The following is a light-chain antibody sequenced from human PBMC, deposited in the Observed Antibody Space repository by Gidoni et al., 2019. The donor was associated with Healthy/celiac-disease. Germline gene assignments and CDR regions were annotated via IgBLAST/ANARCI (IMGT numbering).Light chain of an antibody. CDR2: DAS. J-gene: IGKJ1*01. CDR3: QQRSNWWT. Sequence: ELVLTQSPATLSLSPGERATLSCRASQSVSSYLAWYQQKPGQAPRLLIYDASNRATGIPARFSGSGSGTDFTLTISSLEPEDFAVYYWQQRSNWWTFGQGTKVEIK. V-gene: IGKV3-11*01. CDR1: QSVSSY.